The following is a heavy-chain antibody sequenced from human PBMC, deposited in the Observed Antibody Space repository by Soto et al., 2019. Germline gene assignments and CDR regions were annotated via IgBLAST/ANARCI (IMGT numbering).Heavy chain of an antibody. CDR2: TYYRSKWYN. V-gene: IGHV6-1*01. Sequence: SQTLSLTCAISGGSVSSNSAAWNWIRQSPSRGLEWLGRTYYRSKWYNDYAVSVKSRITINPDTSKNQFSLQLNSVTPEDAAVYYCARVAYSSRWCVFDYWGQGTLVTVSS. CDR3: ARVAYSSRWCVFDY. D-gene: IGHD6-13*01. CDR1: GGSVSSNSAA. J-gene: IGHJ4*02.